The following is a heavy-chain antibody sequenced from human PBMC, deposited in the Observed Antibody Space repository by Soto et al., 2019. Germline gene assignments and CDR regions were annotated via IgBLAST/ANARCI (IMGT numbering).Heavy chain of an antibody. V-gene: IGHV1-2*02. CDR1: GYTFTGYY. CDR3: ARVTYYYDSSALSQARAEYFQH. D-gene: IGHD3-22*01. CDR2: INPNSGGT. Sequence: AASVKVSCKASGYTFTGYYMHWVRQAPGQGLEWMGWINPNSGGTNYAQKFQGRVTMTRDTSISTAYMELSRLRSDDTAVYYCARVTYYYDSSALSQARAEYFQHWGQGTLVTVSS. J-gene: IGHJ1*01.